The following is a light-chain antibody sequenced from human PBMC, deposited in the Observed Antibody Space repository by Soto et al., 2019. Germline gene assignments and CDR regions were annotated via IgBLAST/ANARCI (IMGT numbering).Light chain of an antibody. CDR1: SSDVGGYNY. Sequence: QLVLTQPPSASGSPGQSVAISCTGTSSDVGGYNYVSWYQQHPGKPPKLMIYEVNKRPSGVPDRFSGSKSGNTASLTVSGLQAEDEADYYCSSYAGSSNVFGTGTKLTVL. V-gene: IGLV2-8*01. CDR3: SSYAGSSNV. CDR2: EVN. J-gene: IGLJ1*01.